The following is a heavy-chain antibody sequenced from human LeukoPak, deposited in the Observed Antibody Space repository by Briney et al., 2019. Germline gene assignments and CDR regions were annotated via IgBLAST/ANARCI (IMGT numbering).Heavy chain of an antibody. CDR3: ARVYGDRHWYFDL. J-gene: IGHJ2*01. V-gene: IGHV4-30-4*08. D-gene: IGHD4-17*01. CDR2: IYYSGST. Sequence: SETLSLTCTVSGGSISSGDYYWSWIRQPPGKGLEWIGYIYYSGSTYYNPSLKSRVTISVDKSKNQFSLKLSSVTAADTAVYYCARVYGDRHWYFDLWGRGTLVTVSS. CDR1: GGSISSGDYY.